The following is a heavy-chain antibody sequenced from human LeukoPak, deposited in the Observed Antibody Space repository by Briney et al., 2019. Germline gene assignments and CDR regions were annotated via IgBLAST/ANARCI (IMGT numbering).Heavy chain of an antibody. CDR1: GGSISSSSNY. V-gene: IGHV4-39*01. D-gene: IGHD1-14*01. Sequence: SETLSLTCTVSGGSISSSSNYWGWIRQPPGKGLEWIGSIYYSGSTYYNPSLKSRVTISVDTSKNQFSLKLSSVTAADTAVYYCARLGSRATIDYWGQGTLVTVSS. J-gene: IGHJ4*02. CDR3: ARLGSRATIDY. CDR2: IYYSGST.